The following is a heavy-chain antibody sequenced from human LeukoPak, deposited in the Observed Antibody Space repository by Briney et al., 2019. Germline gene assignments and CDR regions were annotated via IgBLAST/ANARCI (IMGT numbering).Heavy chain of an antibody. Sequence: GGSLRLSCAASGFTFRSYGMHWVRQAPGKGLEWVAVISYLGDDQFYAESVKGRFTISRDNSNKRVFLQMNSLRGDDTVVYYCAKDRSSGPHYYYGMDVWGRGTTVIVSS. CDR1: GFTFRSYG. D-gene: IGHD6-25*01. J-gene: IGHJ6*02. CDR3: AKDRSSGPHYYYGMDV. CDR2: ISYLGDDQ. V-gene: IGHV3-30*18.